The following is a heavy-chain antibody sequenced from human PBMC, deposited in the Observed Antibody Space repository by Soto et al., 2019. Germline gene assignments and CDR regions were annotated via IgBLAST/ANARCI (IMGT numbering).Heavy chain of an antibody. CDR1: GGSISSSSYY. D-gene: IGHD3-10*01. CDR3: ARQRFAYFDY. J-gene: IGHJ4*02. CDR2: IYYSGST. Sequence: QLQLQESGPGLVKPSETLSLTCTVSGGSISSSSYYWGWIRQPPGKGLEWIGSIYYSGSTYYNPSLKSRVTISVDTSKNQFSLKLSSVTAADTAVYSCARQRFAYFDYWGQGTLVTVSS. V-gene: IGHV4-39*01.